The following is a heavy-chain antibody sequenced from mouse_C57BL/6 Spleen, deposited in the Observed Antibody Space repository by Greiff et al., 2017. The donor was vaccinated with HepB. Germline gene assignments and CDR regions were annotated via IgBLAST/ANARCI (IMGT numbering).Heavy chain of an antibody. V-gene: IGHV1-26*01. CDR3: ARRPFYSDFDY. CDR2: INPNNGGT. Sequence: VQLRQSGPELVKPGASVKISCKASGYTFTDYYMNWVKQSHGKSLEWIGDINPNNGGTSYNQKFKGKSTLTVDKSSSTAYMELRSLTSEDSAVYYCARRPFYSDFDYWGQGTTLTVSS. J-gene: IGHJ2*01. D-gene: IGHD2-1*01. CDR1: GYTFTDYY.